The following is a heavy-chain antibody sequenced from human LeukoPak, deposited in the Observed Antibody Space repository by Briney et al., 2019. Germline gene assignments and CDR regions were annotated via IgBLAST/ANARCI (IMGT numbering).Heavy chain of an antibody. CDR2: IYNSGST. CDR3: ARDREEGAFDI. J-gene: IGHJ3*02. D-gene: IGHD1-26*01. Sequence: SETLSLTCTVSGGSISSYYWSWIRQPPRKGLEWIGYIYNSGSTNYNPSLKSRVTISVDTSKNQFSLKLSSVTAADTAVYYCARDREEGAFDIWGQGTMVTVSS. V-gene: IGHV4-59*01. CDR1: GGSISSYY.